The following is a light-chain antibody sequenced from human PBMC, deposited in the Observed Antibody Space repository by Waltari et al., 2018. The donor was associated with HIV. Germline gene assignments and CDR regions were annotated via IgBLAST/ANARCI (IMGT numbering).Light chain of an antibody. Sequence: SYVLTPPPSVSVAPGTTARITCWGASLGTKSWPGYQPKPGQAPVLVIFYNRDRPSGIPERLSGVTSGNSATLTISRVEAGDEADYYCQVWDSTSDQVVFGGGTKLTVL. CDR2: YNR. V-gene: IGLV3-21*04. CDR3: QVWDSTSDQVV. J-gene: IGLJ2*01. CDR1: SLGTKS.